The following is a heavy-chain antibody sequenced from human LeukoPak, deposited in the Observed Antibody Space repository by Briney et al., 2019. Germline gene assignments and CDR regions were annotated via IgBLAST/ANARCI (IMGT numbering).Heavy chain of an antibody. J-gene: IGHJ1*01. CDR3: ASYYYDSSGYVYFQH. CDR2: IYTSGST. CDR1: GGSISSGSYY. Sequence: SETLSLTCTVSGGSISSGSYYWSWIRQPAGKGLEWIGRIYTSGSTNYNPSLKSRVTISVDTSKNQFSLKLSSVTAADTAVYYCASYYYDSSGYVYFQHWGQGTLVTVSS. V-gene: IGHV4-61*02. D-gene: IGHD3-22*01.